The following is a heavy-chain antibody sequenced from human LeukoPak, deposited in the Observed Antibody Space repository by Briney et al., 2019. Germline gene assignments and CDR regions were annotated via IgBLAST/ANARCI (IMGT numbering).Heavy chain of an antibody. V-gene: IGHV3-23*01. J-gene: IGHJ4*02. CDR2: ISGTGGST. D-gene: IGHD5-12*01. Sequence: PGGSLRLSCAASGFTFSSCGMSWVRQAPGKGLEWVSGISGTGGSTYYADSVKGRFTISRDNSESTLYLQMNSLRAEDTAVYYCAKDRWLRSPHNFDYWGQGTLVTVSS. CDR1: GFTFSSCG. CDR3: AKDRWLRSPHNFDY.